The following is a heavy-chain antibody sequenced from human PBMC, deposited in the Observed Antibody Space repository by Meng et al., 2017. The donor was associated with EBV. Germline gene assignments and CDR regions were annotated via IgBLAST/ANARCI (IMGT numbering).Heavy chain of an antibody. J-gene: IGHJ4*02. CDR3: ASESGRGFTSDY. V-gene: IGHV1-69*01. Sequence: QVRFQQTGAEVTRSGSWVKVACRTSGGTFRSDAVSWVRQAPGQGLEWMGGLIPMSGEPHYAQKFQDRVTIIADESTSTHSMELNNLRFEDTAMYYCASESGRGFTSDYWGQGTLVTVSS. D-gene: IGHD3-10*01. CDR1: GGTFRSDA. CDR2: LIPMSGEP.